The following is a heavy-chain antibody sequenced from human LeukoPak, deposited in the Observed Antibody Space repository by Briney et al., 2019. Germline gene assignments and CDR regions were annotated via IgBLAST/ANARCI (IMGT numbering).Heavy chain of an antibody. D-gene: IGHD2-21*01. CDR2: IYYSGST. V-gene: IGHV4-59*01. CDR1: GGSISSYY. CDR3: ARDVPFCGGDCYSRMDV. J-gene: IGHJ6*02. Sequence: SHTLSLTCTVSGGSISSYYWSWIRQPPGKGLEWTGEIYYSGSTNYNPSLKSRVTISVDTSKNQFSLKLSSVTAADTAVYYCARDVPFCGGDCYSRMDVWGQGTTVTVSS.